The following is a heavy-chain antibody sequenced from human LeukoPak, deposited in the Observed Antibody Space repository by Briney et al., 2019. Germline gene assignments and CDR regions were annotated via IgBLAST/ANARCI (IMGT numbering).Heavy chain of an antibody. Sequence: GGSLRLSCAASGFIFSNYAMNWVRQAPGKGLEWVSYISSSGSTIYYADSVKGRFTISRDNAKNSLYLQMNSLRAEDTAVYYCAELGITMIGGVWGKGTTVTISS. V-gene: IGHV3-48*03. CDR3: AELGITMIGGV. D-gene: IGHD3-10*02. J-gene: IGHJ6*04. CDR1: GFIFSNYA. CDR2: ISSSGSTI.